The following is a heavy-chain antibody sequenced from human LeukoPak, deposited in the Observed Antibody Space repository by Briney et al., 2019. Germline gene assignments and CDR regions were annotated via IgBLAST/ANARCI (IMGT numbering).Heavy chain of an antibody. J-gene: IGHJ3*02. Sequence: GGSLRLSCAASGFTFSSSGMHWVRQAPGKGLEWVAVISSDGSNKYYADSVKGRFTISRDDSKNTLYLQMNSLRAEDTAVYYCAKEISSGWLLAFDIWGQGTMVTVSS. CDR3: AKEISSGWLLAFDI. D-gene: IGHD6-19*01. CDR1: GFTFSSSG. V-gene: IGHV3-30*18. CDR2: ISSDGSNK.